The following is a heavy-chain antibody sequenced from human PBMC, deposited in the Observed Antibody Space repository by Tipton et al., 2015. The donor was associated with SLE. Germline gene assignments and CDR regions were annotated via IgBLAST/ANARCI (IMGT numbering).Heavy chain of an antibody. CDR1: GGSISSYY. CDR2: IYYSGST. CDR3: ARKDSYYGMDV. Sequence: TLSLTCTVSGGSISSYYWSWIRQPPGKGLEWIGYIYYSGSTNYNPSLKSRVTISVDTSKNQFSLKLSSMTAADTAVYYCARKDSYYGMDVWGQGTTVTVSS. V-gene: IGHV4-59*01. J-gene: IGHJ6*02.